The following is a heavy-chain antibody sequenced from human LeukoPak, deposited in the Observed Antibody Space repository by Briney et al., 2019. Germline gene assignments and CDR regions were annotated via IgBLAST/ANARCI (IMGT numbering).Heavy chain of an antibody. J-gene: IGHJ4*02. Sequence: PGGSLRLSCATSGFTFDDYGMSWVRQVPGKGLEWVSAISWNGGSTGYADSVKGRFTISRDNAKNSLYLQMNSLRAEDTALYYCARFSRGRWSYFDYWGQGALVTVSS. V-gene: IGHV3-20*04. CDR3: ARFSRGRWSYFDY. CDR1: GFTFDDYG. D-gene: IGHD2-15*01. CDR2: ISWNGGST.